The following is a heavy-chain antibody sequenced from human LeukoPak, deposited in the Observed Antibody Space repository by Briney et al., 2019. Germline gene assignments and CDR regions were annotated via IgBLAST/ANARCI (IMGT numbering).Heavy chain of an antibody. Sequence: ASQTLSLTCTVSGGSISSGDYYWSWIRQPPGKGLEWIGYIYYSGSTYYNPSLKSRVTISVDTSKNQFSLKLTSVTAADTAVYYCVRVRTGTSCYDYWGQGTLVTVSP. J-gene: IGHJ4*02. CDR2: IYYSGST. D-gene: IGHD2-2*01. CDR1: GGSISSGDYY. CDR3: VRVRTGTSCYDY. V-gene: IGHV4-30-4*01.